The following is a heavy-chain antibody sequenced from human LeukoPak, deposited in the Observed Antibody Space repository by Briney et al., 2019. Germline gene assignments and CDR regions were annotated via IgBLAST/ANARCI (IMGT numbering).Heavy chain of an antibody. V-gene: IGHV4-39*07. Sequence: SETLSLTCTVSGGSITSSSYYWGWIRQPPGKGLEWIGSIYYSGSTHYSPSLKSRVTISVDMSKNQFSLKLSSVTAADTAVYYCARDASRIQLWPLWGQGTLVTVSS. D-gene: IGHD5-18*01. CDR2: IYYSGST. CDR3: ARDASRIQLWPL. CDR1: GGSITSSSYY. J-gene: IGHJ4*02.